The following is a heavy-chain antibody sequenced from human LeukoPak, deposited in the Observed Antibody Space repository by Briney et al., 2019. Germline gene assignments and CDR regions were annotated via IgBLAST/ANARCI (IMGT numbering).Heavy chain of an antibody. V-gene: IGHV3-74*01. CDR1: GFTFSSYS. CDR2: INNDGSTT. J-gene: IGHJ4*02. Sequence: GGSLRLSCAASGFTFSSYSINWVRQAPGKGLEWVSRINNDGSTTTYADSVKGRFTISRDNAKKTLYLQMNSLRVEDTAVYYCARGGVDSWGQGTLVTISS. CDR3: ARGGVDS. D-gene: IGHD3-16*01.